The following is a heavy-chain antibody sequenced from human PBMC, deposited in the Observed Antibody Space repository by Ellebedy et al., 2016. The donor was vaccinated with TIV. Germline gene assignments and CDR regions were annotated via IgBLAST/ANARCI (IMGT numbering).Heavy chain of an antibody. D-gene: IGHD3-9*01. CDR1: GFTFSTYS. CDR3: ARDSAILGSYYYYGMDV. Sequence: GESLKISCAASGFTFSTYSMSWVRQAPGKGLEWVSSVSTSGSHIYYADSVKGRFAISRDNAKNSLYLQMNSLRAEDTAIYYCARDSAILGSYYYYGMDVWGPGTTVTVSS. V-gene: IGHV3-21*01. CDR2: VSTSGSHI. J-gene: IGHJ6*02.